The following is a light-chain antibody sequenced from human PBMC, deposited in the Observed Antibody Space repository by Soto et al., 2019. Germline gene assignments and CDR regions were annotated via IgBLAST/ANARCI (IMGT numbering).Light chain of an antibody. Sequence: DIVLTQSPDSLAVSLGERATINCKSSQSVLYSSNNKNYLAWYQQKPRPPPKLLIDWASTRQSGVPDRFSGSGSGTDFTLTISILQAEDATVYYCQQYYRPWTFGQGTKVEIK. CDR3: QQYYRPWT. CDR1: QSVLYSSNNKNY. V-gene: IGKV4-1*01. J-gene: IGKJ1*01. CDR2: WAS.